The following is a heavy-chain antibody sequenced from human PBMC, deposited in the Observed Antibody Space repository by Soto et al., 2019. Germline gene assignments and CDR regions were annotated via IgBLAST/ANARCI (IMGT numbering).Heavy chain of an antibody. CDR2: INAGNGNT. CDR3: ARDPVLIVVVPDANNSFDP. CDR1: GYTFTSYA. Sequence: ASVKVSCKASGYTFTSYAMHWVRQALGQRLEWMGWINAGNGNTKYSQKFQGRVTITRDTSASTAYMELSSLRSEDTAVYYCARDPVLIVVVPDANNSFDPWGQGTLVTVSS. D-gene: IGHD2-2*01. J-gene: IGHJ5*02. V-gene: IGHV1-3*01.